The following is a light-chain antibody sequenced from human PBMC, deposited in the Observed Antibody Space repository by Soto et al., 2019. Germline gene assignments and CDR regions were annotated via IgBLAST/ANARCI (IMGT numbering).Light chain of an antibody. Sequence: QSVLTQPASVSGSPGQSITISCTGTSSEVGSYNLVSWYQQHPGKAPKLMIYEGSKRPSGVSNRFSGSKSDNTASLTISGLQAEDEADYYCCSYAGSSTWVFGGGTKLTVL. V-gene: IGLV2-23*01. CDR1: SSEVGSYNL. CDR2: EGS. CDR3: CSYAGSSTWV. J-gene: IGLJ3*02.